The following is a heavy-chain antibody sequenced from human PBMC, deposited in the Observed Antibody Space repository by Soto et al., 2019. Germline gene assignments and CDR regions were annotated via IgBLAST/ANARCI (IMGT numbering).Heavy chain of an antibody. CDR3: ARDLVAPANYYYYYMDV. D-gene: IGHD2-2*01. CDR2: INAGNGNT. CDR1: GYTLTSYA. Sequence: ASVKVSCKASGYTLTSYAMRWVRQAPGQRLEWMGWINAGNGNTKYSQKFQGRVTITRDTSASTAYTELSSLRSEDTAVYYCARDLVAPANYYYYYMDVWGKGTTVTVSS. V-gene: IGHV1-3*01. J-gene: IGHJ6*03.